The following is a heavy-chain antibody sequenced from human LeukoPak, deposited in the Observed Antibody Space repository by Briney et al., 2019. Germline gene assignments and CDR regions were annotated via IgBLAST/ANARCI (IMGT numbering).Heavy chain of an antibody. CDR2: ISGSSGST. CDR1: GFTFSSYA. Sequence: GGSLRLSCAASGFTFSSYAMSWVRQAPGKGLECVSAISGSSGSTYYADSVKGRFTISRDNSKNTLYLQMNSLRAEDTAVYYCAKDVVVIPAASDYFDYWGQGTLVTVS. J-gene: IGHJ4*02. D-gene: IGHD2-2*01. CDR3: AKDVVVIPAASDYFDY. V-gene: IGHV3-23*01.